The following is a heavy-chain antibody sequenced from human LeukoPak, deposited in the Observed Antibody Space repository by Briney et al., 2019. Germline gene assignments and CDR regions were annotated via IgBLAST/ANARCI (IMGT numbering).Heavy chain of an antibody. Sequence: GKSLRLSCAASRFTFNNYGMHWVRQAPGKGLEWVAVISYDGRNIHYPDSVKGRFTISRDISTDTLWLQMDSLRTEDTAVYYCARAGENTAMVIGWFDPWGQGTLVTVSS. CDR1: RFTFNNYG. D-gene: IGHD5-18*01. V-gene: IGHV3-30*03. CDR2: ISYDGRNI. CDR3: ARAGENTAMVIGWFDP. J-gene: IGHJ5*02.